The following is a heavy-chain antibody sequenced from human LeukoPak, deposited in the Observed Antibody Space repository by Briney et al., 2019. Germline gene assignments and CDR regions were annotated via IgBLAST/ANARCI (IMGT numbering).Heavy chain of an antibody. D-gene: IGHD3-22*01. CDR2: FAGSDTTK. Sequence: GGPLRLSCAASGFDFGAYEMNWVRQATGEGLEWVAYFAGSDTTKYYADSVRGRFTISRDNAKNSLYLQMNSLRAEDTALYYCTTLGYHLDSWGQGTLVTVSS. CDR3: TTLGYHLDS. J-gene: IGHJ4*02. CDR1: GFDFGAYE. V-gene: IGHV3-48*03.